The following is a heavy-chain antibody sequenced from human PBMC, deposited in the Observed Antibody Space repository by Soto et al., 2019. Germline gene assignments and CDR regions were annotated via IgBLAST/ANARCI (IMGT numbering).Heavy chain of an antibody. V-gene: IGHV3-48*02. D-gene: IGHD6-13*01. CDR3: ARDHGGSTWFVGIYYYFGVDV. CDR2: ISGSSDTI. Sequence: EVQLVESGGGLVQPGGSLRLSCAASGFTLSSYNMKWVRQAPGKGLEWVSYISGSSDTIYYADSVKGRFTISRDNAKNSLYLHMDSLRDEDTAVYYCARDHGGSTWFVGIYYYFGVDVWGQGTTVTVSS. J-gene: IGHJ6*02. CDR1: GFTLSSYN.